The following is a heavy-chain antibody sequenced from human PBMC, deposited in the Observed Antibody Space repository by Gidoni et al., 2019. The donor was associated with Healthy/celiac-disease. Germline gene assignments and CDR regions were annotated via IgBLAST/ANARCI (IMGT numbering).Heavy chain of an antibody. Sequence: QVQLQQWGAGLLKPSETLSLTCAVYGGSFSGYYWSWIRQPPGKGLEWIGEINHSGSTNYNPSLKSRVTISVDTSKNQFSLKLSSVTAADTAVYYCARGAVGFWSGCDYWGQGTLVTVSS. J-gene: IGHJ4*02. CDR2: INHSGST. D-gene: IGHD3-3*01. CDR3: ARGAVGFWSGCDY. V-gene: IGHV4-34*01. CDR1: GGSFSGYY.